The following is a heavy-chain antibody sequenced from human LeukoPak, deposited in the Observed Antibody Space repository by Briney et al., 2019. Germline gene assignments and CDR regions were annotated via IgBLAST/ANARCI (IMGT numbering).Heavy chain of an antibody. CDR2: IIGSGGRT. CDR1: GFTFSSYA. V-gene: IGHV3-23*01. Sequence: PGGSLRLSWEASGFTFSSYAMSWVRQAQGKGLDWVSAIIGSGGRTYYADSVKGRFTISRDNSKNTLYPQMNSLRAEDTAVYYCAKDGGSGGPDYWGQGTLVTVSS. D-gene: IGHD6-25*01. J-gene: IGHJ4*02. CDR3: AKDGGSGGPDY.